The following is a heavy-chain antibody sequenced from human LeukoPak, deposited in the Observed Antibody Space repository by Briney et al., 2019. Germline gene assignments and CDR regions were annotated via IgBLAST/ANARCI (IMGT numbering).Heavy chain of an antibody. D-gene: IGHD2-15*01. CDR2: ISYDGSNK. J-gene: IGHJ5*02. V-gene: IGHV3-30*04. CDR3: ARGGYCSGGSCYSKWFDP. Sequence: QPGGSLRLSCVASGFTFSSYAMRWVRQAPGKGLEWVVVISYDGSNKYYADSVKGRFTISRDNSKNTLYLQMNSLRAEDTAVYYCARGGYCSGGSCYSKWFDPWGQGTLVTVSS. CDR1: GFTFSSYA.